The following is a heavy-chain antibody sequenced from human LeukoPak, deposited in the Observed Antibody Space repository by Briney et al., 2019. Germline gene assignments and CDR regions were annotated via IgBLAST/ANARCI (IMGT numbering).Heavy chain of an antibody. CDR3: ARISVVTTFRSPKYYFDY. J-gene: IGHJ4*02. CDR2: ISSSSSYI. V-gene: IGHV3-21*01. CDR1: GSNFSSYS. Sequence: GGSLRLSCAASGSNFSSYSMSWVRQAPGKGLEWVSSISSSSSYIYYADSVKGRFTISRDNAKNSLYLQMNSLRAEDTAVYYCARISVVTTFRSPKYYFDYWGQGTLVTVSS. D-gene: IGHD2/OR15-2a*01.